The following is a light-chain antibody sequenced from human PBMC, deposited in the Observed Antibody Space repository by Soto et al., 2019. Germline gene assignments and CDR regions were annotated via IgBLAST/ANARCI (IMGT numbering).Light chain of an antibody. CDR1: SSDVGGYNY. CDR3: CSFTSSTTYV. CDR2: EVS. J-gene: IGLJ1*01. Sequence: QSALTQPASVSGSPGQSITISCTGTSSDVGGYNYVSWYQQHPGKAPKLMIYEVSNRPSGVSNRFSGSKSGNTASLIISGLQAEDEADYYCCSFTSSTTYVFGTGTKLTVL. V-gene: IGLV2-14*01.